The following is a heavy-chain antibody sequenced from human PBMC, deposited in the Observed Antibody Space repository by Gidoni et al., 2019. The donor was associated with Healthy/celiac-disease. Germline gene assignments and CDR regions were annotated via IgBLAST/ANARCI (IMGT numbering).Heavy chain of an antibody. CDR3: AKEEPEYDILTGYFLN. CDR1: SRYG. CDR2: ISYDGSNK. D-gene: IGHD3-9*01. J-gene: IGHJ4*02. V-gene: IGHV3-30*18. Sequence: SRYGMHWVRQAPGKGLEWVAVISYDGSNKYYADSVKGRFTISRDNSKNTLYLQMNSLRAEDTAVYYCAKEEPEYDILTGYFLNWGQGTLVTVAS.